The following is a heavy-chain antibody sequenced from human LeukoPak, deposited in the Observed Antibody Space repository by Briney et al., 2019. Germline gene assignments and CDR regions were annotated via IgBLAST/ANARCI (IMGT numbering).Heavy chain of an antibody. V-gene: IGHV4-34*01. J-gene: IGHJ4*02. CDR3: ARDSSGYGYSHFDY. Sequence: SETLSLTCAVYGGSFSGYYWSWIRQPPGKGLEWIGEINHSGSTNYNPSLKSRVTISVDTSKNQFSLKLSSVTAADTAVYYCARDSSGYGYSHFDYWGQGTLVTVSS. CDR1: GGSFSGYY. D-gene: IGHD5-12*01. CDR2: INHSGST.